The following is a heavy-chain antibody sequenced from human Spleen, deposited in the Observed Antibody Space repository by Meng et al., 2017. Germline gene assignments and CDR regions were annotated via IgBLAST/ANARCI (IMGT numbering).Heavy chain of an antibody. CDR1: GFTFSSYA. CDR3: ARDSNRFGFGELLGSWFDP. J-gene: IGHJ5*02. D-gene: IGHD3-10*01. CDR2: ISISSSYI. Sequence: GESLKISCAASGFTFSSYAMSWVRQAPGKGLEWVSSISISSSYIYYADSVKGRFTISRDNAKNSLYLQMNSLRAEDTAVYYCARDSNRFGFGELLGSWFDPWGQGTLVTVSS. V-gene: IGHV3-21*01.